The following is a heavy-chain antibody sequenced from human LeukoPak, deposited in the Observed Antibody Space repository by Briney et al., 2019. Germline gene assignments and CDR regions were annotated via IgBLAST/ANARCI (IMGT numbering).Heavy chain of an antibody. J-gene: IGHJ5*02. CDR2: IYYSGST. V-gene: IGHV4-59*12. CDR3: ARDRRYGSGSYSHWFDP. CDR1: GGSISSYY. D-gene: IGHD3-10*01. Sequence: PSETLSLTCTVSGGSISSYYWSWIRQPPGKGLEWIGYIYYSGSTNYNPSLKSRVTMSVDTSKNQFSLKLSSVTAADTAVYYCARDRRYGSGSYSHWFDPWGQGTLVTVSS.